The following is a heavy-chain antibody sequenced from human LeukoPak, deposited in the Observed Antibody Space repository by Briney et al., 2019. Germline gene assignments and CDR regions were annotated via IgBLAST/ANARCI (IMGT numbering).Heavy chain of an antibody. CDR2: INPNSGGT. CDR3: ARDMSRNWNDPDAFDI. CDR1: GYTFTGYY. D-gene: IGHD1-1*01. Sequence: ASVKVSCKASGYTFTGYYMHWVRQAPGQGLEWMGWINPNSGGTNYAQKFQGRVTMTRDTSISTDYMELSRLRSDDTAVYYCARDMSRNWNDPDAFDIWGQGTMVTVSS. V-gene: IGHV1-2*02. J-gene: IGHJ3*02.